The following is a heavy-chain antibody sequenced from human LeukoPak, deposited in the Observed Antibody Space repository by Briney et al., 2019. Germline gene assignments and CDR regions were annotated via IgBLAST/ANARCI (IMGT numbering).Heavy chain of an antibody. V-gene: IGHV4-39*07. CDR3: ARGRGDYVWGSYRYILDY. J-gene: IGHJ4*02. D-gene: IGHD3-16*02. CDR1: GGSISSSSYY. CDR2: IYYSGST. Sequence: PSETLSLTCTVSGGSISSSSYYWGWIRQPPGKGLEWIGSIYYSGSTYYNPSLKSRVTISVDTSKNQFSLKLSSVTAADTAVYYCARGRGDYVWGSYRYILDYWGQGTLVTVSS.